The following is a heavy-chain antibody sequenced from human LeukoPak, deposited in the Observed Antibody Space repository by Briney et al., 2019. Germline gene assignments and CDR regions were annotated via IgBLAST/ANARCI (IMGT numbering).Heavy chain of an antibody. CDR3: AKEIVPPSGYYFDY. Sequence: GGSLRLSCAASGFTFSNSAMSWVRQAPGKRLEWVPSISGSGVNTYYADSVKGRSTIFRDNSKNTLYLQMNSLRVEDTAVYYCAKEIVPPSGYYFDYWGQGTLVTVSS. D-gene: IGHD6-6*01. CDR2: ISGSGVNT. V-gene: IGHV3-23*01. CDR1: GFTFSNSA. J-gene: IGHJ4*02.